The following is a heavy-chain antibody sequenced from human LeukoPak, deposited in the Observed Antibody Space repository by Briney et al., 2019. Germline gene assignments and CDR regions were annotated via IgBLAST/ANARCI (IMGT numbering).Heavy chain of an antibody. CDR1: GFTFSSYW. Sequence: GGSLRLSCAASGFTFSSYWMHWVRHAPGKGLVWVSRINSDGSSTSYADSVKGRFTISRDNAKNTLYLQMNSLRAEDTAVYYCARGPRWGSSSWYNWFDPWGQGTLVTVSS. V-gene: IGHV3-74*01. CDR2: INSDGSST. D-gene: IGHD6-13*01. J-gene: IGHJ5*02. CDR3: ARGPRWGSSSWYNWFDP.